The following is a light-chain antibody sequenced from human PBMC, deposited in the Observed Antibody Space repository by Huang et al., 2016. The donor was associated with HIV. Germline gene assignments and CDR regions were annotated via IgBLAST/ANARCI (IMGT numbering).Light chain of an antibody. Sequence: ETVLTQSPATLSLSPGERATLSCRASQSVNSYLAWYQQKLGQTPRLLIYDAANSATGIPARFSGGGSGTDFTVTIRSRGPEDFAVYYCQRREYWPPITFGQGTRLEIK. J-gene: IGKJ5*01. CDR1: QSVNSY. V-gene: IGKV3-11*01. CDR2: DAA. CDR3: QRREYWPPIT.